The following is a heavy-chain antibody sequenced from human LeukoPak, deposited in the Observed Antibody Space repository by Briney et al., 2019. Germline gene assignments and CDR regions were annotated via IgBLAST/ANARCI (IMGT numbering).Heavy chain of an antibody. J-gene: IGHJ4*02. CDR1: GYTFTSYD. CDR2: MNPNSGNT. Sequence: GAPVKVSCKASGYTFTSYDINWVRQATGQGLEWMGWMNPNSGNTGYAQKFQGRVTMTRNTSISTAYMELSSLRSEDTAVYYCARVSSGLYYFDYWGQGTLVTVSS. D-gene: IGHD6-19*01. V-gene: IGHV1-8*01. CDR3: ARVSSGLYYFDY.